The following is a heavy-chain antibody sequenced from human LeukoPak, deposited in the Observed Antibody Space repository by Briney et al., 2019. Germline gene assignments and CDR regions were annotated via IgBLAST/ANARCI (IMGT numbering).Heavy chain of an antibody. CDR1: GFIFSSYA. J-gene: IGHJ4*02. D-gene: IGHD3-9*01. Sequence: GGSLRLSCAASGFIFSSYAMHWVRQAPGKGLEWVAVISYDGSNKYYADSVKGRFTISRDNSKNTLYLQMNSLRAEDTAVYYCARGAHRPVLRYFDWLLPYFDYWGQGTLVTVSS. V-gene: IGHV3-30-3*01. CDR2: ISYDGSNK. CDR3: ARGAHRPVLRYFDWLLPYFDY.